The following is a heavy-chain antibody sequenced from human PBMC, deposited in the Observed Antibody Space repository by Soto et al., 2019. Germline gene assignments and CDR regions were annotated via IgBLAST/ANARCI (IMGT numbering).Heavy chain of an antibody. CDR2: ILYDGGNK. V-gene: IGHV3-30*18. D-gene: IGHD6-13*01. J-gene: IGHJ5*02. Sequence: GSLRLSCAASGFTFSNFGMHWVRQAPGKGLEWVAVILYDGGNKYYADSVKGRFTISRDNSKNTLYLQMNSLRADDTAVYYCAKYIPSSGWYPLDVWGQGTLVTVSS. CDR3: AKYIPSSGWYPLDV. CDR1: GFTFSNFG.